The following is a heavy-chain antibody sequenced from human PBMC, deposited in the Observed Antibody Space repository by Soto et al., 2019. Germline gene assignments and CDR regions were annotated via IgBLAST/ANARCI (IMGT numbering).Heavy chain of an antibody. V-gene: IGHV3-66*01. CDR2: IYSGGST. D-gene: IGHD3-10*01. Sequence: PVGSLRLSCAASGFTVSSNYMSWVRQAPGKGLEWVSVIYSGGSTYYADSVKGRFTISRDNSKNTLYLQMNSLRAEDTAVYYCARGKSDLSGSYHQSLDYWGPGTLVTVSS. CDR3: ARGKSDLSGSYHQSLDY. CDR1: GFTVSSNY. J-gene: IGHJ4*02.